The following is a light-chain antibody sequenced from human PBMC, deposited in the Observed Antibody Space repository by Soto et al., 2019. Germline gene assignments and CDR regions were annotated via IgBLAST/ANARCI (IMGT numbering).Light chain of an antibody. CDR3: QSYDSMSGSGV. CDR1: SSNIGAGYD. Sequence: QSVLTQPPSVSGAPGQRVTISCTGSSSNIGAGYDVHWYQQLPGSAPKLLIYANINRPSGVPDRFSGSKSGTSGSLTITGLQAEDEADYYCQSYDSMSGSGVFGGGTKLTVL. CDR2: ANI. V-gene: IGLV1-40*01. J-gene: IGLJ3*02.